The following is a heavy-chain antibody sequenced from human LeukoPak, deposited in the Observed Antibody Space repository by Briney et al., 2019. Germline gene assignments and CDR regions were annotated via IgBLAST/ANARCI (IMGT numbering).Heavy chain of an antibody. V-gene: IGHV1-2*02. CDR2: INPNNGGT. J-gene: IGHJ4*02. CDR3: AREADYYDSSGYYSY. CDR1: GYTLTGYH. D-gene: IGHD3-22*01. Sequence: ASVKVSCKASGYTLTGYHIDWVRQAPGQGLEWMGWINPNNGGTKYAQKFQGRVTMTRDTSISTAYMELSRLRSDDTAVYYCAREADYYDSSGYYSYWGQGTLVTVSS.